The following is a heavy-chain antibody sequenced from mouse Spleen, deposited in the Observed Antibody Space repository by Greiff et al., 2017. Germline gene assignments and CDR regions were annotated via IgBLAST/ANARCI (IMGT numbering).Heavy chain of an antibody. CDR1: GFSLTSYG. V-gene: IGHV2-2*01. Sequence: VQLVESGPGLVQPSQSLSITCTVSGFSLTSYGVHWVRQSPGKGLEWLGVIWSGGSTDYNAAFISRLSISKDNSKSQVFFKMNSLQADDTAIYYCARNYYDGSPYYFDYWGQGTTLTVSS. CDR3: ARNYYDGSPYYFDY. D-gene: IGHD1-1*01. CDR2: IWSGGST. J-gene: IGHJ2*01.